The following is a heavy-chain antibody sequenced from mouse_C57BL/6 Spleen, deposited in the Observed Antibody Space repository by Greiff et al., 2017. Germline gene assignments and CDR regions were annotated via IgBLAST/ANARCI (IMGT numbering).Heavy chain of an antibody. J-gene: IGHJ2*01. Sequence: VQLQQSGPELVKPGASVKISCKASGYSFTSYYIHWVKQRPGQGLEWIGWIYPGSGNTKYNEKFKGKATLTADTSSSTAYMQLSSLTSEDSAVYYCARSSGSRYYFDCWGKGTTLTVSS. CDR3: ARSSGSRYYFDC. D-gene: IGHD1-1*01. V-gene: IGHV1-66*01. CDR1: GYSFTSYY. CDR2: IYPGSGNT.